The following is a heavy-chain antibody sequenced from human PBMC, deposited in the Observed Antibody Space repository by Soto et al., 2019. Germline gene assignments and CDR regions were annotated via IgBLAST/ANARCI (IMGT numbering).Heavy chain of an antibody. CDR1: GFTVSSNY. D-gene: IGHD6-13*01. CDR3: ARVVYSSQTSRDY. Sequence: EVQLVESGGGLVQPGGSLRLSCAASGFTVSSNYMSWVRQAPGKGLEWVSVIYSGGSTYYADSVKGRFTISRDNSKNTLYLQMNSLRAEDTAVYYCARVVYSSQTSRDYWGQGTLVTVSS. J-gene: IGHJ4*02. V-gene: IGHV3-66*01. CDR2: IYSGGST.